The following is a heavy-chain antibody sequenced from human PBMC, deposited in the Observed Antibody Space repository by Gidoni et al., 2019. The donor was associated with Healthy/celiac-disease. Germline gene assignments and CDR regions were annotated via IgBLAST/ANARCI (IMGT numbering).Heavy chain of an antibody. D-gene: IGHD3-10*01. CDR2: IYWNDDK. Sequence: QITLKESGPTLVKPTQTLTLTCTFSGFSLSTSGVGVGWIRQPPGKALEWLALIYWNDDKRYSPSLKSRLTITKDTSKNQVVLTMTNMDPVDTATYYCAHITMVRGEPDYYYYGMDVWGQGTTVTVSS. CDR3: AHITMVRGEPDYYYYGMDV. V-gene: IGHV2-5*01. J-gene: IGHJ6*02. CDR1: GFSLSTSGVG.